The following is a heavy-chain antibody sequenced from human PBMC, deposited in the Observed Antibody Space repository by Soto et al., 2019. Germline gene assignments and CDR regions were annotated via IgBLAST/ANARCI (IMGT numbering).Heavy chain of an antibody. Sequence: QVQLVQSGAEVKKPGASVKVSCKASGYTFTGYYMHWVRQAPGQGLEWMGWINPNSGGTNYAQTFQGRVTMTRDTSISTAYMELSRLRSDDTAVYYCARVRNPGAVARPDGWFDPWGQGTLVTVAS. D-gene: IGHD6-19*01. J-gene: IGHJ5*02. CDR3: ARVRNPGAVARPDGWFDP. CDR1: GYTFTGYY. V-gene: IGHV1-2*02. CDR2: INPNSGGT.